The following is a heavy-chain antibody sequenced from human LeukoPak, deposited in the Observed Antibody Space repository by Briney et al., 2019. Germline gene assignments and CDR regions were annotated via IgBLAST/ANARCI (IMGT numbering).Heavy chain of an antibody. D-gene: IGHD2-15*01. V-gene: IGHV4-39*01. CDR1: GASGNSHGNY. CDR2: TYFSGNT. Sequence: ASETLSLTCTVSGASGNSHGNYWAWIRQPPGKGLEWIGTTYFSGNTYYNPSLKSRVTVSLDTSKNQFSLKLSSVTAADTAVYYCARQKTHCDGGSCFPPDSWGQGTLVIVSS. CDR3: ARQKTHCDGGSCFPPDS. J-gene: IGHJ4*02.